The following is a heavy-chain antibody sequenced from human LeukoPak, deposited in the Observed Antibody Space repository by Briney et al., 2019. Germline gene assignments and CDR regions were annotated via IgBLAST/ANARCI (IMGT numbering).Heavy chain of an antibody. CDR3: ARDDQYQLLYLGY. D-gene: IGHD2-2*02. V-gene: IGHV1-46*01. CDR2: INPSGGST. Sequence: GASVKVSCKASGYTFTSYYMHWVRQAPGQGLEWMGIINPSGGSTSYAQKFQGRVTITTDESTSTAYMELSSLRSEDTAVYYCARDDQYQLLYLGYWGQGTLVTVSS. J-gene: IGHJ4*02. CDR1: GYTFTSYY.